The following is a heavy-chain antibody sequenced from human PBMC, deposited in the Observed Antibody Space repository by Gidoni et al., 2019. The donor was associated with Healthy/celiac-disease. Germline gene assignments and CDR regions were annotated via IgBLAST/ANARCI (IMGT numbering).Heavy chain of an antibody. J-gene: IGHJ4*02. V-gene: IGHV3-30*18. CDR2: ISYDGSNK. Sequence: QVQLVASGGGVVQPGRSLRLSCAASGFTFSSYGRHWVRQAPGKGLEWVAVISYDGSNKYYADSVKGRFTISRDNSKNTLYLQMNSLRAEDTAVYYCAKDRIGMMITFGGVIFDYWGQGTLVTVSS. D-gene: IGHD3-16*01. CDR1: GFTFSSYG. CDR3: AKDRIGMMITFGGVIFDY.